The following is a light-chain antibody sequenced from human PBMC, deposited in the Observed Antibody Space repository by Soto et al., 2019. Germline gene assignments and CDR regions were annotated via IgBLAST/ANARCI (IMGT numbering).Light chain of an antibody. CDR2: GAS. J-gene: IGKJ1*01. CDR3: QNYYSAPRT. V-gene: IGKV1-27*01. Sequence: DIQMTQSPSSLSASVGDRVTITCRASQGISNYLAWYQQKPGKVPELLIYGASTLQPGVPSRFTGSGSGTDFALTISSLQPEDIATYYCQNYYSAPRTFGQWTKVELK. CDR1: QGISNY.